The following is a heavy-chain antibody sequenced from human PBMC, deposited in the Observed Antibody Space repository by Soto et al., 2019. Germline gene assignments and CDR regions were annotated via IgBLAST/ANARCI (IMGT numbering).Heavy chain of an antibody. J-gene: IGHJ4*02. CDR2: IKSKTDGGTT. V-gene: IGHV3-15*01. Sequence: EVQLVESGGGLVKPGGSLRLSCAASGFTFSNAWMSWVRQAPGKGLEWVGRIKSKTDGGTTDYAAPVKGRFTISRDDSKNTLYLQMHSLKTEDTAVYYCTTGGYCSGGSCYKDYWGQGTLVTVSS. CDR1: GFTFSNAW. D-gene: IGHD2-15*01. CDR3: TTGGYCSGGSCYKDY.